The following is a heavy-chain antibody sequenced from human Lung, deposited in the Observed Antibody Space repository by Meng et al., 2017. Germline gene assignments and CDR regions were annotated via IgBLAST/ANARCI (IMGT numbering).Heavy chain of an antibody. CDR2: INPNSGAT. Sequence: ASVKVSCKASGYRFTAYYIQWGRQAPGQGLEWMGWINPNSGATKYAQKFQGRVTMTRDTSVTTAYMELSELKSEDTAVYYCARELAVDGGNAVDSYYYGMDVWGQGTTVTVSS. CDR1: GYRFTAYY. V-gene: IGHV1-2*02. CDR3: ARELAVDGGNAVDSYYYGMDV. D-gene: IGHD4-23*01. J-gene: IGHJ6*02.